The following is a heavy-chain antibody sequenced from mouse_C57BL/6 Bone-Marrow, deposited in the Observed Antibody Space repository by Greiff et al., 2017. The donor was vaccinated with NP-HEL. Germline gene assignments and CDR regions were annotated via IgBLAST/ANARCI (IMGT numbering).Heavy chain of an antibody. Sequence: QVQLKQSGPELVKPGASVKISCKASGYSFTSYYIHWVKQRPGQGLEWIGWIYPGSGNTKYNEKFKGKATLTADTSSSTAYMQLSSLTSEDSAVYYCARDGYYHGGFAYWGQGTLVTVSA. CDR1: GYSFTSYY. V-gene: IGHV1-66*01. D-gene: IGHD1-1*02. CDR3: ARDGYYHGGFAY. J-gene: IGHJ3*01. CDR2: IYPGSGNT.